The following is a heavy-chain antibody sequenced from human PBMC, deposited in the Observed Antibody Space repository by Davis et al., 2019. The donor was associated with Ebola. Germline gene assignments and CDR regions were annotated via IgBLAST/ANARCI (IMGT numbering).Heavy chain of an antibody. V-gene: IGHV3-74*01. Sequence: GESLKISCAASGLTFSDNWMQWVRQAPGKGLAWPSRINNDGSSISYADSVKGRFTISRDNAKNSLFLQLNSLRVEDTAIYYCARREAASIDYWGQGTLVTVSS. D-gene: IGHD6-25*01. CDR2: INNDGSSI. CDR3: ARREAASIDY. J-gene: IGHJ4*02. CDR1: GLTFSDNW.